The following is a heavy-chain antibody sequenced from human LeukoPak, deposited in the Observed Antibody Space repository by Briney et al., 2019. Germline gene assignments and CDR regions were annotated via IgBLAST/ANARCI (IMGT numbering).Heavy chain of an antibody. Sequence: GGSLRLSCAASGFNFNNYNMNWVRQAPGKGLEWVSHISGSSSSIFYADSVQGRFTISRDNAKNSLSLHMNSLRAEDTAVYYCARDGASIAESLGYWGQGTLVTVSS. CDR2: ISGSSSSI. D-gene: IGHD6-13*01. CDR3: ARDGASIAESLGY. CDR1: GFNFNNYN. J-gene: IGHJ4*02. V-gene: IGHV3-48*01.